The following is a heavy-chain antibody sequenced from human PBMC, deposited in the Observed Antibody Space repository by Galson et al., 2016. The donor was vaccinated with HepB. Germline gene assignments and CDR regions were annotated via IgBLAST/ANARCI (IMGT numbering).Heavy chain of an antibody. J-gene: IGHJ1*01. CDR1: GDSFSSYD. V-gene: IGHV4-59*08. CDR3: ARSGGSAGMH. Sequence: SETLSLTCTVSGDSFSSYDWNWTRQPPGKGLEWIAYMRDSGNTNYNPSLKSRVTISVDTSIYQFSLRLSSVTAADTAVYYCARSGGSAGMHWGQGTLVTVSS. CDR2: MRDSGNT. D-gene: IGHD3-10*01.